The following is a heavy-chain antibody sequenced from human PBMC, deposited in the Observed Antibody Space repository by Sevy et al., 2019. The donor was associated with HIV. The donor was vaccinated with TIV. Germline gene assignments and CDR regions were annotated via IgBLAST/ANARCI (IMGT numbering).Heavy chain of an antibody. CDR1: GGSFSGYY. CDR2: INHSGST. J-gene: IGHJ6*02. CDR3: ARERGLAAAGTRGRRFYYYGMDV. V-gene: IGHV4-34*01. D-gene: IGHD6-13*01. Sequence: SETLSLTCAVYGGSFSGYYWSWIRQPPGKGLEWIGEINHSGSTNYNPSLKSRVTISVDTSKNQFSLKLSSVTAADTAGYYCARERGLAAAGTRGRRFYYYGMDVWGQGTTVTVSS.